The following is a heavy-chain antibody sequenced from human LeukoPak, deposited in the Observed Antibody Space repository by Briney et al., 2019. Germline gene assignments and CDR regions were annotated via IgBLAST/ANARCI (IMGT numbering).Heavy chain of an antibody. D-gene: IGHD3-10*01. CDR1: GFTFSSYA. CDR3: ATEYYYGSGSYPYYDSSGYYAGT. CDR2: ISGSGGST. J-gene: IGHJ5*02. Sequence: GGSLRLSCAASGFTFSSYAMSWVRQAPGKGLEWVSAISGSGGSTYYADSVKGRFPISRDNSKNTLYLQMNSLRDEDTAVYYCATEYYYGSGSYPYYDSSGYYAGTWGQGTLVTVSS. V-gene: IGHV3-23*01.